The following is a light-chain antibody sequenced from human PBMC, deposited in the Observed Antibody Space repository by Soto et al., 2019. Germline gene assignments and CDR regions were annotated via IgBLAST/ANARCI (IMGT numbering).Light chain of an antibody. V-gene: IGKV1-6*01. J-gene: IGKJ1*01. CDR3: LQDYNYPRT. CDR2: AAS. CDR1: QGIRDD. Sequence: AIQMTQSPSSLSASVGDRVTITCRASQGIRDDLGWYQQKPGKAPKLLIFAASTLQSGVPSRFSGSGSGTDFTLTISSLQPEDFASYYCLQDYNYPRTFGQGTKVEIK.